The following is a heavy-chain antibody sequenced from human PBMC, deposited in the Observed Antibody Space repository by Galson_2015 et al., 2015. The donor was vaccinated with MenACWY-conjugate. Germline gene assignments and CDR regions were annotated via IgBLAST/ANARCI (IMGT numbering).Heavy chain of an antibody. CDR1: GFTFSDYC. CDR3: GRIGTPFIFGSP. CDR2: LCGDGSGK. V-gene: IGHV3-74*01. Sequence: SLRLSCAASGFTFSDYCMHWVRQAPGKGLVWVSRLCGDGSGKTYAGSVKGRFSISMDNAKTTLYLQMNSLRAEDTAMYYCGRIGTPFIFGSPWGQGTLVTVSS. J-gene: IGHJ5*02. D-gene: IGHD3-3*02.